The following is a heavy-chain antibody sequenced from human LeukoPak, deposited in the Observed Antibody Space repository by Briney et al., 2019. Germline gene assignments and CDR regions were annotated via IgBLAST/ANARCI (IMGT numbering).Heavy chain of an antibody. CDR3: ARGAVPYYYYDMDV. V-gene: IGHV1-2*02. J-gene: IGHJ6*03. CDR1: GYTFTGYY. D-gene: IGHD6-19*01. CDR2: INPNSGGT. Sequence: ASVKVSCKATGYTFTGYYMHWVRQAPGQGLEWMGWINPNSGGTNYAQKFQGRVTMTRDTSISTAYMELSRLRSDDTAVYYCARGAVPYYYYDMDVWGKGTTVTVSS.